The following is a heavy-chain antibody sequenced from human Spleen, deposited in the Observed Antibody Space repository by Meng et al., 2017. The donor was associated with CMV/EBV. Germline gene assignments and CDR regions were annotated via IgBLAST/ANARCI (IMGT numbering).Heavy chain of an antibody. J-gene: IGHJ4*02. CDR3: ARDPVDTSFDY. CDR1: GGSISSYY. CDR2: IYTSGST. Sequence: SGPGLVPPSETLSLTLTASGGSISSYYWSWFRQPAGKGLEWIGRIYTSGSTNYNPSLKSRITMSVDTSKNQFSLKLSSVTAADTAVYYCARDPVDTSFDYWGQGTLVTVSS. D-gene: IGHD5-18*01. V-gene: IGHV4-4*07.